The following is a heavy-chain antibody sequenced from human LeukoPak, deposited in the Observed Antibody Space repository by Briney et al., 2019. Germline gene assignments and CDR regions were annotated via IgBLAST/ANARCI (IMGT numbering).Heavy chain of an antibody. Sequence: SETLSLTCTVSGGSISSSSYYWGWIRQPPGKGLEWIGSIYYSGSTYYNPSLKSRVTISVDTSKNQFSLKLSSVTAADTAVYYCARVQYYDFWSGWYYFDYWGQGTLVTVSS. CDR2: IYYSGST. J-gene: IGHJ4*02. D-gene: IGHD3-3*01. CDR3: ARVQYYDFWSGWYYFDY. V-gene: IGHV4-39*07. CDR1: GGSISSSSYY.